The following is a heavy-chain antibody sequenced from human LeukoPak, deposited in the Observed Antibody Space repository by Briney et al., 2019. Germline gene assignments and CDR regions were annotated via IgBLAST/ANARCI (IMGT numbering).Heavy chain of an antibody. Sequence: GRSLRLSCAASGFTFSSYCMHWVRQAPGKGREGVAVISYDGSNKYYADSVKGRFTISRANSQNTLYLQMNRLRAEDTAVYYCAKEYYINWFDPWGQGTLVTVSS. J-gene: IGHJ5*02. CDR2: ISYDGSNK. CDR3: AKEYYINWFDP. D-gene: IGHD3-10*01. V-gene: IGHV3-30*18. CDR1: GFTFSSYC.